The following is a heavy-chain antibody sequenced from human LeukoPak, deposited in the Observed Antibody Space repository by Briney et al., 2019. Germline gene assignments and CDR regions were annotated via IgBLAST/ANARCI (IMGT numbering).Heavy chain of an antibody. CDR1: GFTVSSNY. CDR3: ARGNYYGMDV. J-gene: IGHJ6*02. V-gene: IGHV3-74*03. Sequence: GGSLRLSCAASGFTVSSNYMSWVRQAPGKGLEWVSGINRDGSTTTYADSVKGRFTVSRDNAKNTLYLQMNSLRAEDTAVYYCARGNYYGMDVWGQGTTVTVSS. D-gene: IGHD2/OR15-2a*01. CDR2: INRDGSTT.